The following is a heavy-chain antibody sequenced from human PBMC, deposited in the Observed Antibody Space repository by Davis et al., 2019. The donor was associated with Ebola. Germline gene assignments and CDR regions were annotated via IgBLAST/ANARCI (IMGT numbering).Heavy chain of an antibody. CDR3: VRPYGSIGATFDI. CDR1: GGSITGSSYY. V-gene: IGHV4-39*01. CDR2: IHYRGTT. D-gene: IGHD3-10*01. Sequence: SETLSLTCSVSGGSITGSSYYWGWIRQPPGKRLEWIGNIHYRGTTSYNPSLESRVTISFDSSKNQFSLELTPVSASDTAVYYCVRPYGSIGATFDIWGQGTVVTVSS. J-gene: IGHJ3*02.